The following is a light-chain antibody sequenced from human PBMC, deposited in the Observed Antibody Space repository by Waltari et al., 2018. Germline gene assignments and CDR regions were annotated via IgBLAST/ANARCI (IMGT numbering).Light chain of an antibody. CDR1: QDISPW. Sequence: DIQMTQSPSSLSASVGDRVTITCRTSQDISPWLAWYQHKPGKAPKLLINAASSLQSGVPSRFSGSGSGTDFTLTISSLQPEDFATYYCQQANSFPITFGQGTRLEIK. J-gene: IGKJ5*01. V-gene: IGKV1-12*01. CDR2: AAS. CDR3: QQANSFPIT.